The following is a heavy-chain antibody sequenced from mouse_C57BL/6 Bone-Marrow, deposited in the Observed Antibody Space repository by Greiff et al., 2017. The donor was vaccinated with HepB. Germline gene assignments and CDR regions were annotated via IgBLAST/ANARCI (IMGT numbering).Heavy chain of an antibody. V-gene: IGHV5-17*01. CDR1: GFTFSDYG. Sequence: EVKVVESGGGLVKPGGSLKLSCAASGFTFSDYGMHWVRQAPEKGLEWVAYISSGSSTIYYADTVKGRFTISRDNAKNTLFLQMTSLRSEDTAMYYCARNYYGSRRLAYWGQGTLVTVSA. CDR2: ISSGSSTI. D-gene: IGHD1-1*01. J-gene: IGHJ3*01. CDR3: ARNYYGSRRLAY.